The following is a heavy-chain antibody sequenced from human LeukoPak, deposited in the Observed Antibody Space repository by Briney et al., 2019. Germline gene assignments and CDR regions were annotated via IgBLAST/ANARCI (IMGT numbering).Heavy chain of an antibody. CDR2: IRYDGSNK. V-gene: IGHV3-30*02. D-gene: IGHD3-10*01. J-gene: IGHJ4*02. CDR1: GFTFSSYG. Sequence: GGSLRLSCAASGFTFSSYGMHWVRQAPGKGLEWVAFIRYDGSNKYYADSVKGRFTISRDNSKNTLYLQMNSLRAEDTAVYYCARAGKGWEILWFGELSLTNYFDYWGQGTLVTVSS. CDR3: ARAGKGWEILWFGELSLTNYFDY.